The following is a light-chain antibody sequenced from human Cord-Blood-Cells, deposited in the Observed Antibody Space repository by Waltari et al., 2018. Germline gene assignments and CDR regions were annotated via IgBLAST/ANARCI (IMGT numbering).Light chain of an antibody. J-gene: IGKJ4*01. CDR2: GAS. Sequence: EIVLPQSPGTLSLSPGDRATVSCRASQSVSSSYLAWYQQKPGQAPRLLIYGASSRATGIPDRFSGSGSGTDFTLTISRLEPEDFAVYYCQQYGSSPPLTFGGGTKVEIK. CDR1: QSVSSSY. V-gene: IGKV3-20*01. CDR3: QQYGSSPPLT.